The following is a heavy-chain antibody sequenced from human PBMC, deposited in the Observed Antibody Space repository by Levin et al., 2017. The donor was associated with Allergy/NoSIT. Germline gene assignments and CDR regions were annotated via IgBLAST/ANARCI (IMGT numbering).Heavy chain of an antibody. Sequence: RGESLKISCKGSGYSFTSYWIGWVRQMPGKGLEWMGIIYPGDSDTRYSPSFQGQVTISADKSISTAYLQWSSLKASDTAMYYCARQPLYCSGGSGVTGVCAFDIWGQGTMVTVSS. J-gene: IGHJ3*02. CDR1: GYSFTSYW. D-gene: IGHD2-15*01. CDR2: IYPGDSDT. CDR3: ARQPLYCSGGSGVTGVCAFDI. V-gene: IGHV5-51*01.